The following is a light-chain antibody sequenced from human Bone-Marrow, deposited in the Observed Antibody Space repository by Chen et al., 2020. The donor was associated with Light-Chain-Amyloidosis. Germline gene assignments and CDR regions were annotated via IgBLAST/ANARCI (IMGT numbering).Light chain of an antibody. CDR2: KYA. CDR1: DLPRKY. J-gene: IGLJ2*01. CDR3: QSADSSGTYEVI. Sequence: SYELTQPLSVSVSPGQTARITCSGDDLPRKYAYWYQQKQGQAPVLVIHKYAERPSGISERFSGSSSGTTATLTISGVQAEDEADYHCQSADSSGTYEVIFGGGTKLTVL. V-gene: IGLV3-25*03.